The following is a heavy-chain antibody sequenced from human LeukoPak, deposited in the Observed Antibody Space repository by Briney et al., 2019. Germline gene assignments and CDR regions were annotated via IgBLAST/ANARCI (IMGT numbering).Heavy chain of an antibody. J-gene: IGHJ5*02. V-gene: IGHV1-2*02. CDR1: GYTFTAYY. CDR2: INPNSGGT. Sequence: ASVKVSCKASGYTFTAYYMHWVRQAPGQGLEWMGWINPNSGGTSYAQKFQGRVSMTRVTSISTAYMELSRLRSDDTAVYYCAREGEDSEDTNWFDPWGQGTLVTVSS. CDR3: AREGEDSEDTNWFDP. D-gene: IGHD2-15*01.